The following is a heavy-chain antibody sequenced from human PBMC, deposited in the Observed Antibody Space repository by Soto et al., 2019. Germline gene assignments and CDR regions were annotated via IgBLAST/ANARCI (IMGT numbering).Heavy chain of an antibody. J-gene: IGHJ4*02. CDR1: GDRVSSNSAA. V-gene: IGHV6-1*01. Sequence: QTLSLTCAISGDRVSSNSAAWNWIRQSPSRGLEWLGRTYYRSKWYNDYAVSVKSRITINPDTSKNQFSLQLNSVTPEDTAVYYCARGTGIVGATNGDFDYWGQGTLVTVSS. CDR3: ARGTGIVGATNGDFDY. CDR2: TYYRSKWYN. D-gene: IGHD1-26*01.